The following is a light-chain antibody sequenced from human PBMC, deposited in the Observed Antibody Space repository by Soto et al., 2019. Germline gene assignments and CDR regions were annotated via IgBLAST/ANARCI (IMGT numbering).Light chain of an antibody. CDR1: QKVSNDY. J-gene: IGKJ1*01. V-gene: IGKV3-20*01. Sequence: VFAQSPGSLSLPPGDRATVSWRASQKVSNDYVAWVQQKPGQTPGLLIYSVSSWATGIPDRFSGSGSGTDFTLTISRLEPEDFAVYYCQQYGGSPRTFGQGTKVDIK. CDR2: SVS. CDR3: QQYGGSPRT.